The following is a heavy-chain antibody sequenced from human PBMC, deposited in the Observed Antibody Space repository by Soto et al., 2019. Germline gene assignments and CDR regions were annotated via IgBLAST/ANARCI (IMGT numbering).Heavy chain of an antibody. CDR1: GFTFSDYY. Sequence: PGGSLRLSCAASGFTFSDYYMSWIRQAPGKGLEWVSYISSSSSYTNYADSVKGRFTISRDNAKNSLYLQMNSLKTEDTAVYYCTSHSPDDMIRKWGQGTQVTVSS. CDR2: ISSSSSYT. J-gene: IGHJ4*02. CDR3: TSHSPDDMIRK. D-gene: IGHD3-22*01. V-gene: IGHV3-11*03.